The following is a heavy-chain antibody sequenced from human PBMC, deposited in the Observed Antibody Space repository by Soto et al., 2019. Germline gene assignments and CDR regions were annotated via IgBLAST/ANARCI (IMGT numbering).Heavy chain of an antibody. CDR2: IYPSGRT. D-gene: IGHD3-22*01. Sequence: QLQLRESGSGLVKPSQTLSLTCAVSGGSISSGGYPWSWIRQPPGKGLEWMGYIYPSGRTYYNPSVESRVRISIDTSKNQISLDLSSVTAADKDVYYCARGENWYDSSDRGCYFDSWGQGTLVTVSS. J-gene: IGHJ4*02. CDR1: GGSISSGGYP. V-gene: IGHV4-30-2*01. CDR3: ARGENWYDSSDRGCYFDS.